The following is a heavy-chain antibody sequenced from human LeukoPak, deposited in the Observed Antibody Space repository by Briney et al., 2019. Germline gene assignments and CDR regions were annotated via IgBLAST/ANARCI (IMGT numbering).Heavy chain of an antibody. CDR1: GGSTSSYY. V-gene: IGHV4-59*01. CDR3: ARGRIQLGPFDP. Sequence: PSETLSLTCTVSGGSTSSYYWSWIRQPPGKGLEWIGYIYYSGSTNYNPSLKSRVTISVDTSKNQFSLKLSSVTAADTAVYYCARGRIQLGPFDPWGQGTLVTVSS. CDR2: IYYSGST. D-gene: IGHD5-18*01. J-gene: IGHJ5*02.